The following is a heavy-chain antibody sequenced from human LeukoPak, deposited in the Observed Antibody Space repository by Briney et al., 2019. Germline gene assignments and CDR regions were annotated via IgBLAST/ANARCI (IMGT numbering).Heavy chain of an antibody. Sequence: GGSLRLSCAASGFTFSSYAMSWVRQAPGKGLEWVSAISGSGGSTYYADSVKGRFTISRDNSKNTLYLQMNSLRAEDTAVYYCAKDQYQLLFSYYFDYWGQGTLVTVSS. CDR2: ISGSGGST. J-gene: IGHJ4*02. CDR1: GFTFSSYA. D-gene: IGHD2-2*01. V-gene: IGHV3-23*01. CDR3: AKDQYQLLFSYYFDY.